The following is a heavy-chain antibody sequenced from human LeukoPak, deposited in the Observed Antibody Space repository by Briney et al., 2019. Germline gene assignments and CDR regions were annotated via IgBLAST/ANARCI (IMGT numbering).Heavy chain of an antibody. Sequence: PGGSLRLSCAASGFTFSTSPMRWVRQAPGQGLEWVSAMSGSGGSKYYADSVKGRFTISRDNSRNTLFLQMNRLRAEDTAVYYCTKDEHGGDWGQGTLVTVSS. CDR2: MSGSGGSK. J-gene: IGHJ4*02. V-gene: IGHV3-23*01. CDR3: TKDEHGGD. CDR1: GFTFSTSP. D-gene: IGHD1/OR15-1a*01.